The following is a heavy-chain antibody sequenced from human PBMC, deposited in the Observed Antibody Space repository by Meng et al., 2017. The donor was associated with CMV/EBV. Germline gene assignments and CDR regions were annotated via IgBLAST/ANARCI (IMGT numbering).Heavy chain of an antibody. D-gene: IGHD3-3*01. J-gene: IGHJ4*02. V-gene: IGHV1-69*10. CDR3: ARGFSVGVVIKTFDY. CDR2: IIPILGIA. CDR1: GGTFSSYA. Sequence: SVKVSCKASGGTFSSYAISWVRQAPGQGLEWMGGIIPILGIANYAQKFQGRVTITADKSTSTAYMELSSLRSEDTAVYYCARGFSVGVVIKTFDYWGQGTLVTVSS.